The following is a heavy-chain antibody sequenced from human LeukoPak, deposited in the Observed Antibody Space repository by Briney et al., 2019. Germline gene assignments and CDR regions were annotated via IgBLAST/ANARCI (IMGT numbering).Heavy chain of an antibody. V-gene: IGHV3-11*04. CDR2: IRSSGSNI. CDR3: ARAQGEGESSSSWYYYYGMDV. J-gene: IGHJ6*02. CDR1: GFTFSDYY. Sequence: GGSLRLSCAASGFTFSDYYMSWIRQAPGKGLEWVSYIRSSGSNIYYADSVKGRFTISRDNSKNTLYLQMNSLRAEDTAVYYCARAQGEGESSSSWYYYYGMDVWGQGTTVTVSS. D-gene: IGHD6-13*01.